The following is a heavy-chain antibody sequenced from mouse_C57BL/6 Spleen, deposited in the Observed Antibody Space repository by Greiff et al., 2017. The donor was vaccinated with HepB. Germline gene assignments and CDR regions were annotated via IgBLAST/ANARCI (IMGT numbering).Heavy chain of an antibody. D-gene: IGHD1-1*01. V-gene: IGHV5-12*01. CDR1: GFTFSDYY. CDR3: GRLLYYYGSSPLYYAMDY. Sequence: EVMLVESGGGLVQPGGSLKLSCAASGFTFSDYYMYWVRQTPEKRLEWVAYISNGGGSTYYPDTVKGRFTISRDNAKNTLYLQMSRLKSEDTAMYYCGRLLYYYGSSPLYYAMDYWGQGTSVTVSS. CDR2: ISNGGGST. J-gene: IGHJ4*01.